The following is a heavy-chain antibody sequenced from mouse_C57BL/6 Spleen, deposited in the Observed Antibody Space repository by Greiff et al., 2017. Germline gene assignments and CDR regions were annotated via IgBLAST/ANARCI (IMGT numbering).Heavy chain of an antibody. Sequence: VQLQQSGPVLVKPGASVKMSCKASGYTFTDYYMNWVKQSHGKSLEWIGVINPYNGGTSYNQKFKGKATLTVDKSSSTAYMELNSLTSEDSAVYYCAREGYGNRDYWGQGTTLTVSS. CDR3: AREGYGNRDY. D-gene: IGHD2-10*02. CDR1: GYTFTDYY. V-gene: IGHV1-19*01. J-gene: IGHJ2*01. CDR2: INPYNGGT.